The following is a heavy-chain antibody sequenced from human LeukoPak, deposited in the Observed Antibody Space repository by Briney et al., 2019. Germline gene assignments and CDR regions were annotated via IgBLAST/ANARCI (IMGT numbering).Heavy chain of an antibody. V-gene: IGHV3-9*01. J-gene: IGHJ4*02. Sequence: GGSLRLSCAASGFTFDDYAMHWVRQAPGKGLEWVSGISWNSGGIGYADSVKGRFTISRDNSKNTLYLQMNSLRAEDTAVYYCAKGWIFGVVSNFDYWGQGTLVTVSS. CDR2: ISWNSGGI. D-gene: IGHD3-3*01. CDR1: GFTFDDYA. CDR3: AKGWIFGVVSNFDY.